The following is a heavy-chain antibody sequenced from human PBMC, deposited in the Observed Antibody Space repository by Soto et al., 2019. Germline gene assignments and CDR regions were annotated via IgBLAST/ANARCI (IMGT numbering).Heavy chain of an antibody. D-gene: IGHD3-10*01. Sequence: QVQLVQSGAEVMKPGSSVKVSCMPSGGAFSTYPLSWVRQAPGQGLEWMGRIVPVLGVPNYAQRFQGRVTMTADKDTNTAYLELSSLRFEDTAVYYCERDRYAYGSGSTIDNWGQGTLVTVSS. J-gene: IGHJ4*02. CDR2: IVPVLGVP. CDR1: GGAFSTYP. V-gene: IGHV1-69*04. CDR3: ERDRYAYGSGSTIDN.